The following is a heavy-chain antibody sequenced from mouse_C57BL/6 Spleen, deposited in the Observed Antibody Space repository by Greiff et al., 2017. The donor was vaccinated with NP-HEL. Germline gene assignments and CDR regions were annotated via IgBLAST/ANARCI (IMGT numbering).Heavy chain of an antibody. Sequence: EVKLVESGPGLVKPSQSLSLTCSVTGYSITSGYYWNWIRQFPGNKLEWMGYISYDGSNNYNPSLKNRISITRDTSKNQFFLKLNSVTTEDTATYYCARDYYGSSSLAYWGQGTLVTVSA. CDR2: ISYDGSN. CDR1: GYSITSGYY. D-gene: IGHD1-1*01. J-gene: IGHJ3*01. CDR3: ARDYYGSSSLAY. V-gene: IGHV3-6*01.